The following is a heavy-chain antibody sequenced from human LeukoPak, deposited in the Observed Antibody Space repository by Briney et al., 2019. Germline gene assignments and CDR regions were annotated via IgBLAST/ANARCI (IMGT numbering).Heavy chain of an antibody. CDR2: ISSSGSTI. Sequence: GWSLRLSCAASGFTFSDYYMSWIRQAPGKGLEWVSYISSSGSTIYYADSVKGRFTISRDNAKNSLYLQMNSLRAEDTAVYYCARDIVGATSDYFDYWGQGALVTVSS. CDR3: ARDIVGATSDYFDY. V-gene: IGHV3-11*01. CDR1: GFTFSDYY. D-gene: IGHD1-26*01. J-gene: IGHJ4*02.